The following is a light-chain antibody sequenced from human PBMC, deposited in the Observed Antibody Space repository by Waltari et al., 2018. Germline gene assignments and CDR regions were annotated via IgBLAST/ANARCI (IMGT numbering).Light chain of an antibody. V-gene: IGLV2-14*03. CDR1: SSAVGGYNH. Sequence: QSALTQPASVSGSPGQSITISCTGTSSAVGGYNHVSWYHQHPGKAPKLMIYDVSNRPSGVSNRFSGSKSGNTASLTISGLQAEDEADYYCSSYTSSSTRVFGGGTKLTVL. CDR2: DVS. J-gene: IGLJ2*01. CDR3: SSYTSSSTRV.